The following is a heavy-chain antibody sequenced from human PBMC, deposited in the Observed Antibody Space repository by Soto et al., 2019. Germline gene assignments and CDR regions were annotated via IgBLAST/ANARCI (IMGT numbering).Heavy chain of an antibody. J-gene: IGHJ4*02. Sequence: GASVKVSCKASGGTFSSYAISWVRQAPGQGLEWMGGIIPIFGTANYAQKFQGRVTITADESTSTAYMELSSLRSEDTAVYYCARSYYDSSGYYLAFDYWGQGTLVTVSS. D-gene: IGHD3-22*01. V-gene: IGHV1-69*13. CDR1: GGTFSSYA. CDR3: ARSYYDSSGYYLAFDY. CDR2: IIPIFGTA.